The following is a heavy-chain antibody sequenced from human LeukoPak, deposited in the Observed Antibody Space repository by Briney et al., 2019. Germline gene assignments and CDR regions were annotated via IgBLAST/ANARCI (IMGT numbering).Heavy chain of an antibody. Sequence: GASVKVSCKVSGYTLTELSMHWVRQAPGKGLEWMGGFDPEDGETIYAQKFQGRVTMTEDTSTDTAYMELNSLRSEDTAVYYCATSRGYYYDSSGLSDTNWFDPWGQGTLVTVSS. D-gene: IGHD3-22*01. J-gene: IGHJ5*02. CDR3: ATSRGYYYDSSGLSDTNWFDP. CDR1: GYTLTELS. CDR2: FDPEDGET. V-gene: IGHV1-24*01.